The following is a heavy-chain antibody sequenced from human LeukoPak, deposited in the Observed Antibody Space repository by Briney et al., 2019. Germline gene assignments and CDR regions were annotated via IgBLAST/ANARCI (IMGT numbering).Heavy chain of an antibody. Sequence: GGSLRLSCAASGFTFSDSAMTWVRQAPGKGLEWVSLISASGVSTYYADSVKGRFTISRDNAKNSLYLQMNSLRAEGTAVYYCAREAYSSSWYYFDYWGQGTLVTVSS. CDR2: ISASGVST. CDR1: GFTFSDSA. CDR3: AREAYSSSWYYFDY. J-gene: IGHJ4*02. D-gene: IGHD6-13*01. V-gene: IGHV3-23*01.